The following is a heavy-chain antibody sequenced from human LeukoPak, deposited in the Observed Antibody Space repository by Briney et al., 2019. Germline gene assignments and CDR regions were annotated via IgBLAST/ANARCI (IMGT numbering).Heavy chain of an antibody. Sequence: GASVKVSCKASGYTFTGYYMHWVRQAPGQGLEWMGWINPNSGGTNYAQKFQGRVTMTGDTSISTAYMELSRLRSDDTGVYYCARAIKYYYYYYMDVWGKGTTVTVSS. D-gene: IGHD5-12*01. J-gene: IGHJ6*03. CDR2: INPNSGGT. CDR1: GYTFTGYY. CDR3: ARAIKYYYYYYMDV. V-gene: IGHV1-2*02.